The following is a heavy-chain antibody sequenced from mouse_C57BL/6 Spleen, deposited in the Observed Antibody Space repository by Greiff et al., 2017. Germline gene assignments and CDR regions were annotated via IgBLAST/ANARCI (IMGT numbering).Heavy chain of an antibody. CDR2: ISSGSSTI. V-gene: IGHV5-17*01. CDR1: GFTFSDYG. CDR3: AKRGGRRDAMDY. D-gene: IGHD2-12*01. Sequence: EVQGVESGGGLVKPGGSLKLSCAASGFTFSDYGMHWVRQAPEKGLEWVAYISSGSSTIYYADTVKGRFTISRDNAKKALFLQMTSLRSEDTAMYYCAKRGGRRDAMDYWGQGTSVTVSS. J-gene: IGHJ4*01.